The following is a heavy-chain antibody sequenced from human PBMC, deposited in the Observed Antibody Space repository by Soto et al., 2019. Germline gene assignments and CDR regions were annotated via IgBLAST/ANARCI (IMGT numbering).Heavy chain of an antibody. CDR3: AKDFFGESYFDY. J-gene: IGHJ4*02. CDR2: ISGSGGST. D-gene: IGHD3-10*01. V-gene: IGHV3-23*01. Sequence: PGGSLRLSCAASGFTLSSYAMSWVRQAPGKGLEWVSGISGSGGSTYYADSVKGRFTISRDNSKNTAHLQMNSLRAEDTAVYYCAKDFFGESYFDYWGQGTLVTVSS. CDR1: GFTLSSYA.